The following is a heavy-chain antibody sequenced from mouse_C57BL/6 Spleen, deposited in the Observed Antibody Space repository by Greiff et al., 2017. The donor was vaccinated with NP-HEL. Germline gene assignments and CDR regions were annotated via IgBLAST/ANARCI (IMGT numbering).Heavy chain of an antibody. D-gene: IGHD1-1*01. V-gene: IGHV1-5*01. CDR2: IYPGNSDT. J-gene: IGHJ3*01. CDR3: TRGTTVVEGAWFAY. CDR1: GHTFTSYW. Sequence: VQLQQSGTVLARPGASVKMSCKTSGHTFTSYWMHWVKQRPGQGLEWIGAIYPGNSDTSYNQKFKGKAKLTAVTSASTAYMELSSLTNEDSAVYYCTRGTTVVEGAWFAYWGQGTLVTVSA.